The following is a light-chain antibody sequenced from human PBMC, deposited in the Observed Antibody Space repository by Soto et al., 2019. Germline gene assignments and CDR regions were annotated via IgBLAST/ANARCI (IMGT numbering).Light chain of an antibody. J-gene: IGKJ1*01. V-gene: IGKV3-15*01. CDR1: QSVSSSY. CDR2: GAS. Sequence: EIVLTQFPGTLSLSPWERATLSCRASQSVSSSYLAWYQQKPGQAPRLLIYGASTRATGIPARFSGSGSGTEFTLTISSLQSEDFAVYYCQQYNNWPPWTFGQGTKVDIK. CDR3: QQYNNWPPWT.